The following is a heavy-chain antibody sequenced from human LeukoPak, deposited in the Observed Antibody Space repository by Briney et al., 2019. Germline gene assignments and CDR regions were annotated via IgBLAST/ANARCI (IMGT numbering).Heavy chain of an antibody. J-gene: IGHJ5*02. Sequence: GGSLRLSCAASGFTFSSYEMDWVRQAPGKGLEWVSYISSSGSTIYYADSVKGRFTISRDNAKNSLYLQMNSLRAEDTAVYYCARLYYYGSGSCPWGQGTLVTASS. CDR2: ISSSGSTI. CDR3: ARLYYYGSGSCP. CDR1: GFTFSSYE. D-gene: IGHD3-10*01. V-gene: IGHV3-48*03.